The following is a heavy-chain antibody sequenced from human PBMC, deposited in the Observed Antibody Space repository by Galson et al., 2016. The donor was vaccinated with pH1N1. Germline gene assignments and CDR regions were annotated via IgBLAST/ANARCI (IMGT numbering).Heavy chain of an antibody. Sequence: SLRLSCAASGFTSEDFALHWVRQGPGKGLEWVSGISWNRGAIDYAESVKGRFTISRENAKNSLYLQMDSLRAEDTALYYCVKDRAFYYDSSGYDYAFDIWGQGTMVTVAS. CDR3: VKDRAFYYDSSGYDYAFDI. D-gene: IGHD3-22*01. CDR2: ISWNRGAI. J-gene: IGHJ3*02. CDR1: GFTSEDFA. V-gene: IGHV3-9*02.